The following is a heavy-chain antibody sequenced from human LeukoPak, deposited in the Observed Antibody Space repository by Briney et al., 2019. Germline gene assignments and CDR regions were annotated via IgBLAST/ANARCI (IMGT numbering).Heavy chain of an antibody. CDR1: GGSISSSSYY. J-gene: IGHJ4*02. CDR2: IYYSGST. CDR3: ARGMSYYDSSGYSY. Sequence: SETLSLTCTVSGGSISSSSYYWGWIRQPPGKGLEWIGSIYYSGSTYYNPSLKSRVTISVDTSKNQFSLKLSSVTAADTAVYYCARGMSYYDSSGYSYWGQGTLVTVSS. V-gene: IGHV4-39*01. D-gene: IGHD3-22*01.